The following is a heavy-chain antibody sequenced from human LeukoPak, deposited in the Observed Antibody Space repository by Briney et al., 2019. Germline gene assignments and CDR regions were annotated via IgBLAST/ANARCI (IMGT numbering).Heavy chain of an antibody. D-gene: IGHD1-26*01. J-gene: IGHJ4*02. CDR3: TWVGARYYFDY. V-gene: IGHV3-15*01. Sequence: KTGGSLRLSCAASGFAFNHAWMSWVRQAPGKGLEWLGRIKSKTNGGTTDYAAPVKGRFTISRDDPKNTLYLQIDSLKTEDTAVYYCTWVGARYYFDYWGQGTLVTVSS. CDR1: GFAFNHAW. CDR2: IKSKTNGGTT.